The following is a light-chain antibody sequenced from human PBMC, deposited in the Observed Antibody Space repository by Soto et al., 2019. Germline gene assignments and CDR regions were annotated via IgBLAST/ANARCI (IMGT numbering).Light chain of an antibody. J-gene: IGKJ5*01. CDR1: ETIKKNY. Sequence: EIVLTQSPGSLSLSPGEGSTLSCRASETIKKNYLAWYQKQPGQAPRLXXXAXXSRATXIKERFSGGGSGTDFTITISRMENEDIAVYYCQQYGYSPITFGQGTRLEIK. CDR3: QQYGYSPIT. CDR2: AXX. V-gene: IGKV3-20*01.